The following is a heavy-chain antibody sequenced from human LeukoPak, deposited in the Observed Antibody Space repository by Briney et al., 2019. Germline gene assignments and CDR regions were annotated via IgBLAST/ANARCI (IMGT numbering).Heavy chain of an antibody. J-gene: IGHJ4*02. Sequence: SETLSLTCTVSGGSISSYYWSWIRQPPGKGLEWIGRIYTSGSTNYNPSLKSRVTISVDTSKNQFSLKLSSVTAADTAVYYCARDSRATITCYYDSSGSQGYYFDYWGQGTLVTVSS. CDR2: IYTSGST. CDR3: ARDSRATITCYYDSSGSQGYYFDY. CDR1: GGSISSYY. V-gene: IGHV4-4*08. D-gene: IGHD3-22*01.